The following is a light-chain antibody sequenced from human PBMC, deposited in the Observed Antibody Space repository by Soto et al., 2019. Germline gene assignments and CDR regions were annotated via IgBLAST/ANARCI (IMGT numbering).Light chain of an antibody. CDR1: QGISSA. J-gene: IGKJ5*01. CDR2: DAS. Sequence: AIQMTQSPSSLSASVGDRVTITCRASQGISSAGAWYQQKPGTPPKLLMYDASSWESGVPPRFSGSGSGTDFSLSISSLQPEDCGTYYWQQFNNYPLAFGQGTRLEIK. CDR3: QQFNNYPLA. V-gene: IGKV1D-13*01.